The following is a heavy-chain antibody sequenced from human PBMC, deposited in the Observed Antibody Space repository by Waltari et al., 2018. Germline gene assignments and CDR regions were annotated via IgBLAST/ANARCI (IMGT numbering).Heavy chain of an antibody. V-gene: IGHV1-69*02. Sequence: QVQLVQSGAEVKKSGSSVKVSCKASGGTFSSYTNSWVRQAPGQGLEWMGRIIPILGIANYAQKFQGRVTIAADKSTSTAYMELSSLRSEDTAVYYCASSYYDSSGELWHWFDPWGQGTLVTVSS. CDR3: ASSYYDSSGELWHWFDP. J-gene: IGHJ5*02. CDR2: IIPILGIA. D-gene: IGHD3-22*01. CDR1: GGTFSSYT.